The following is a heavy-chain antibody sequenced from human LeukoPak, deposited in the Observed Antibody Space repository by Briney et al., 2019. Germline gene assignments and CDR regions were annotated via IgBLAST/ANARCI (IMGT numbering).Heavy chain of an antibody. CDR2: ISSSSSYI. CDR3: ARDLTAMVTFDY. Sequence: PGGSLRLSCAASGFTFSSYSINWVRQAPGKGLEWVSSISSSSSYIYYADSVKGRFTISRDNAKNSLYLQMNSLRAEDMAVYYCARDLTAMVTFDYWGQGTLVTVSS. D-gene: IGHD5-18*01. J-gene: IGHJ4*02. V-gene: IGHV3-21*01. CDR1: GFTFSSYS.